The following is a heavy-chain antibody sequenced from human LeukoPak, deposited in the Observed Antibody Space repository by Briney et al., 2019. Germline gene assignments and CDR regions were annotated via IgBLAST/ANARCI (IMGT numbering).Heavy chain of an antibody. CDR3: AKDGRLRLGELSEFGY. Sequence: GGSLRLSCAASGFTFSSYAMSWVRQAPGKGLEWVSAISGSGGSTYYADPVKGRFTISRDNSKNTLYLQMNSLRAEDTAVYYCAKDGRLRLGELSEFGYWGQGTLVTVSS. CDR1: GFTFSSYA. V-gene: IGHV3-23*01. D-gene: IGHD3-16*02. CDR2: ISGSGGST. J-gene: IGHJ4*02.